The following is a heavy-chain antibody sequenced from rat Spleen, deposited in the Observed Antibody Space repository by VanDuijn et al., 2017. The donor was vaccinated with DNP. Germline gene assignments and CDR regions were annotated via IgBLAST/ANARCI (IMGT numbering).Heavy chain of an antibody. CDR2: ISYDGGIT. J-gene: IGHJ3*01. V-gene: IGHV5-20*01. CDR1: GFTFSNYY. CDR3: ATSPGPNWFAY. D-gene: IGHD1-4*01. Sequence: EVQLVESGGGLVQPGRSLKLSCAASGFTFSNYYMAWVRQAPTKGLEWVAYISYDGGITNYGDSVKGRFTISRDNAKSTLYLQMYSLRSEDTATYYCATSPGPNWFAYWGQGTLVTVSS.